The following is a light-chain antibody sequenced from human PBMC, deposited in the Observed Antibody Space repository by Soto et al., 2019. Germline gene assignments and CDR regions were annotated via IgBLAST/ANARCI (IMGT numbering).Light chain of an antibody. CDR1: QSVSTS. CDR2: DVS. CDR3: QERSNWPRLT. J-gene: IGKJ4*01. Sequence: EIVLTQSPATLSLSPGERATFPCRASQSVSTSLAWYQQRPGQAPRLLIYDVSNRAAGVPARFSGSGSGTDFTLTISNLEPEDFAIDYCQERSNWPRLTFGGGTTVEIK. V-gene: IGKV3-11*01.